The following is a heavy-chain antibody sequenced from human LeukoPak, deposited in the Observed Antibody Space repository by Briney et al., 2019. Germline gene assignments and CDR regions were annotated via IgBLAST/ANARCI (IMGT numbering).Heavy chain of an antibody. Sequence: ASVKVSCKASGYTFTGYYMHWVRQAPGQGLEWMGWINPNSGGTNYAQKVQGRVTMTRDTSISTAYMELSRLRSDDTAVYYCARVGGGYCSSTSCYRREAWFDPWGQGTLVTVSS. V-gene: IGHV1-2*02. J-gene: IGHJ5*02. CDR2: INPNSGGT. CDR3: ARVGGGYCSSTSCYRREAWFDP. D-gene: IGHD2-2*01. CDR1: GYTFTGYY.